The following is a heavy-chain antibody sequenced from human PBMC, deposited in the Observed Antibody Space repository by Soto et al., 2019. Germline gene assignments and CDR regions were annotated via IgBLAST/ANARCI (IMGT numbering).Heavy chain of an antibody. CDR3: ARDLGNYDPFLLLGMDV. J-gene: IGHJ6*02. Sequence: QVQLVESGGGVVQPGRSLRLSCAASGFTFSSYAMHWVRQAPGKGLEWVAVISYDGSNKYYADSVKSRFTISRDNSKNTLYLQMNSLRAEDTAVYYCARDLGNYDPFLLLGMDVWGQGTTVTVSS. V-gene: IGHV3-30-3*01. CDR2: ISYDGSNK. CDR1: GFTFSSYA. D-gene: IGHD3-3*01.